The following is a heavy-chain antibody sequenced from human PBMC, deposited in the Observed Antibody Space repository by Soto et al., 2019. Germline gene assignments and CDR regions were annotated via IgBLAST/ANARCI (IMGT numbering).Heavy chain of an antibody. CDR2: INHSGST. V-gene: IGHV4-34*01. D-gene: IGHD5-18*01. Sequence: TSETLSLTCAVYGGSFSGYYWSWIRQPPGKGLEWIGEINHSGSTNYNPSLKSRVTISVDTSKNQFSLKLSSVTAADTAVYYCARFISYGYGLYYYYYGMDVWGQGTTVTAP. J-gene: IGHJ6*02. CDR3: ARFISYGYGLYYYYYGMDV. CDR1: GGSFSGYY.